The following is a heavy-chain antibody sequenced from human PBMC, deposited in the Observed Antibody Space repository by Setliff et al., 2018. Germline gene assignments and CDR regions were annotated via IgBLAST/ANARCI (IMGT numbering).Heavy chain of an antibody. J-gene: IGHJ6*02. Sequence: PGGSLRLSCAASGFTFSSYAMSWVRQVPGKGLSWVAVISYDGSNKYYADSVKGRFTISRDNSKNTLYLQMNSLRAEDTAVYYCASRGGFLYYYYYGMDVWGQGTTVTVSS. V-gene: IGHV3-30-3*01. CDR1: GFTFSSYA. CDR3: ASRGGFLYYYYYGMDV. CDR2: ISYDGSNK. D-gene: IGHD3-10*01.